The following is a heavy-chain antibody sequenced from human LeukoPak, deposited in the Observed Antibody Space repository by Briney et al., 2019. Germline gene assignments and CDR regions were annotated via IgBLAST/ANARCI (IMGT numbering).Heavy chain of an antibody. V-gene: IGHV4-30-4*08. J-gene: IGHJ4*02. D-gene: IGHD6-13*01. CDR1: GGSLSSGDYY. Sequence: SETLSLTRTVSGGSLSSGDYYWSWIRQPPGKGLEWIGYIYYSGSTHYNPSLKSRVTISVDTSKNQFSLKLSSVTAADTAVYYCARSIAAADCFDYWGQGTLVTVSS. CDR3: ARSIAAADCFDY. CDR2: IYYSGST.